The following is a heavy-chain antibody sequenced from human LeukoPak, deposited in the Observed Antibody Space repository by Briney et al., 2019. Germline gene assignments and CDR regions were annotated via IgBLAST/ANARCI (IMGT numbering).Heavy chain of an antibody. J-gene: IGHJ4*02. D-gene: IGHD5-18*01. Sequence: GGSLRLSCAASGFTFSSYAMHWVRQAPGKGLGWVAVISYDGSNKYYADSVKGRFTISRDNAKNTLYLQMNSLRAEDTAVYYCANSLTQLWLVVGSYWGQGALVTVSS. V-gene: IGHV3-30*04. CDR3: ANSLTQLWLVVGSY. CDR1: GFTFSSYA. CDR2: ISYDGSNK.